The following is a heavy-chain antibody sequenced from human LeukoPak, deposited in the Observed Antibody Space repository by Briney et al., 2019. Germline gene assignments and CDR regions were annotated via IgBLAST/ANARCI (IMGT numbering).Heavy chain of an antibody. J-gene: IGHJ5*02. Sequence: GASVKVSCKASGYTFTSYYMHWVRQAPGQGLEWMGIINPSGGSTSYAQKFQGRVTMTRDTSTSTVYMELSSLRSEDTAVYYCARRRPNRVSSSLRGWFDPWGQGTLVTVSS. CDR2: INPSGGST. CDR1: GYTFTSYY. D-gene: IGHD6-13*01. V-gene: IGHV1-46*01. CDR3: ARRRPNRVSSSLRGWFDP.